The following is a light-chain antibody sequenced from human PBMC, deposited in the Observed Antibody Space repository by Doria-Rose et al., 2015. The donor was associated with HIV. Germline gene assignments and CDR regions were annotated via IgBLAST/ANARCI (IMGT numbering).Light chain of an antibody. CDR1: QSFSSTY. J-gene: IGKJ1*01. Sequence: EIVMTQSPGTLSLSPGERATLSCRASQSFSSTYLAWYQQKPGQAPSLLIYDGSTRATGIPDRFSAGGSGTDSTLTINRLEPEDFALYYCHQYGTSWTFGQGTKVEI. CDR2: DGS. V-gene: IGKV3-20*01. CDR3: HQYGTSWT.